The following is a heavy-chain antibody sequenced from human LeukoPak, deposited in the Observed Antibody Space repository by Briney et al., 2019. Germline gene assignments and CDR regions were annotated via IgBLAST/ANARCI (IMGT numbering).Heavy chain of an antibody. D-gene: IGHD2-21*01. CDR1: GFTVSTNY. V-gene: IGHV3-53*01. CDR3: ARDYNCGGDCYSGMDV. CDR2: IYSGGST. J-gene: IGHJ6*04. Sequence: GGSLRLSCAASGFTVSTNYMSWVRQAPGKGLEWVSVIYSGGSTYYADSVKGRLTISRDNSKNTVYLQMNSLRAEDTAVYYCARDYNCGGDCYSGMDVWGKGITVTVSS.